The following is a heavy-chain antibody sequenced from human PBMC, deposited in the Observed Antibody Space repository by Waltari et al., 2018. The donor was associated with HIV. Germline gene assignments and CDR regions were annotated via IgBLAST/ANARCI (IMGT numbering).Heavy chain of an antibody. CDR2: IYTSGST. J-gene: IGHJ5*02. D-gene: IGHD3-3*01. CDR3: ARAYYDFWSGTGSSGNWFDP. V-gene: IGHV4-61*02. CDR1: GGSISSGSYY. Sequence: QVQLQESGPGLVKPSQTLSLTCTVSGGSISSGSYYWSWIRQPAGKGLELLGRIYTSGSTNYNPSLKSRVTISVDTSKNQFSRKRRSVTAADTAVDYCARAYYDFWSGTGSSGNWFDPWGQGTLVTVSS.